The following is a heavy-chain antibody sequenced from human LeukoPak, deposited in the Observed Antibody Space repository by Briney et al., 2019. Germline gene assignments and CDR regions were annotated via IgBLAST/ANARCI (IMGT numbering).Heavy chain of an antibody. V-gene: IGHV1-18*01. CDR1: GYTFTIYG. CDR2: FCAYNGNT. Sequence: GSVKVSCKASGYTFTIYGISRVRQGPGQGGEWMGWFCAYNGNTNYAQKLKGRVTMTTDTSTSTAYMELRSLRSDDTAVYYCARDSRRSSSSGYYFDYWGQGTLVTVSS. D-gene: IGHD3-22*01. J-gene: IGHJ4*02. CDR3: ARDSRRSSSSGYYFDY.